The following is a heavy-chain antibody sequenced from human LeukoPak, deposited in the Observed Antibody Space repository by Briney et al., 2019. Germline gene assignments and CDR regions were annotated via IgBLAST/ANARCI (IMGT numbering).Heavy chain of an antibody. V-gene: IGHV3-7*01. D-gene: IGHD3-10*01. CDR2: IKQDGSEK. Sequence: GGSLRLSCAASGFTFSSYWMSWDRQAPGKGLEWVANIKQDGSEKYYVDSVKGRFTISRDNAKNSLYLQMNSLRAEDTAVYYCARLLGLLWFRQSYDAFDIWGQGTMVTVSS. J-gene: IGHJ3*02. CDR3: ARLLGLLWFRQSYDAFDI. CDR1: GFTFSSYW.